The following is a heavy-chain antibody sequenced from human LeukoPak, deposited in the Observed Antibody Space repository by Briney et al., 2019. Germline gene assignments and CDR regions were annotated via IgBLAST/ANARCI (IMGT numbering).Heavy chain of an antibody. CDR2: MSYSGRT. CDR1: GGSISISNYY. J-gene: IGHJ6*03. V-gene: IGHV4-39*07. CDR3: ARENSGWYTYWYYYMDV. Sequence: SETLSLTCTASGGSISISNYYWGWIRQPPGKGLEWIGSMSYSGRTYYNPSLKTRVTVSLDTSKNQFSLNLISVTAADTALYYCARENSGWYTYWYYYMDVWGKGTTVTISS. D-gene: IGHD6-19*01.